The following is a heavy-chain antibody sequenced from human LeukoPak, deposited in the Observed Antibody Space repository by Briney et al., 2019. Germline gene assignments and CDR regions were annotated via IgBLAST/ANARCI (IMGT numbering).Heavy chain of an antibody. CDR2: IHYSGNT. Sequence: SETLSLTCTVSGGSINAYYWSWIRHPPGKGLEWIGYIHYSGNTNYNPSLKSRVSISINTSKNQFSLKLSSVTAAGTAVYYCATISSSTSHWGQGTLVTVSS. V-gene: IGHV4-59*01. D-gene: IGHD6-6*01. CDR1: GGSINAYY. J-gene: IGHJ4*02. CDR3: ATISSSTSH.